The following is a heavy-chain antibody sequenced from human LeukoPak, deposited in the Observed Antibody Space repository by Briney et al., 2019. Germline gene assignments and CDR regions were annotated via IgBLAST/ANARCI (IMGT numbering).Heavy chain of an antibody. J-gene: IGHJ4*02. CDR1: GDSVSTNSVA. Sequence: SQTLSLTCAISGDSVSTNSVAWNWIRQSPSRGLEWLGSTFYRSKWYNDYGVSVKSRITITPYTSKNQFSLQLNSVAPEDTAVYYCAREAEITRFDYWGQGTLVTVSS. D-gene: IGHD5-24*01. CDR3: AREAEITRFDY. CDR2: TFYRSKWYN. V-gene: IGHV6-1*01.